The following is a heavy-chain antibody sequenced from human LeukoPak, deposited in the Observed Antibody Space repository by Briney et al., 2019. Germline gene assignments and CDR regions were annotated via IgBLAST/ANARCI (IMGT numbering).Heavy chain of an antibody. D-gene: IGHD6-6*01. CDR2: IYTSGST. J-gene: IGHJ3*02. V-gene: IGHV4-4*07. CDR1: GGSINSYY. Sequence: SETLSLTCTVSGGSINSYYWSWIRQPAGKGLEWIGHIYTSGSTNYNSSPKSRVTMSVDMSKNQFSLKLSSVTAADTAVYYCARDRVSSSSEGNDAFDIWGQGTMVTVSS. CDR3: ARDRVSSSSEGNDAFDI.